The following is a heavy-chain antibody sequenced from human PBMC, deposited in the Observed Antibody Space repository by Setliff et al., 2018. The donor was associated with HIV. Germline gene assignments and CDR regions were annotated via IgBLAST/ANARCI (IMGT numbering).Heavy chain of an antibody. CDR2: IYYTGST. Sequence: ASETLSLTCNYSGNSFSGYHWNWIRQPAGKGLEWLGRIYYTGSTEYNPSLKSRLTMSMDTSKDQFSLRLVSLTTADTAVYYRARSIYGSGTYPLDVWGPGTLVTVSS. V-gene: IGHV4-4*07. D-gene: IGHD3-10*01. J-gene: IGHJ4*02. CDR3: ARSIYGSGTYPLDV. CDR1: GNSFSGYH.